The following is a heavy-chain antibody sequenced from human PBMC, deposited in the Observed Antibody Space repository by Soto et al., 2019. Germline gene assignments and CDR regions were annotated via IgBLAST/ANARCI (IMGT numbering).Heavy chain of an antibody. CDR2: INPSGGST. CDR1: GYTFTSYY. CDR3: ASDKREGGYGDVFDY. J-gene: IGHJ4*02. D-gene: IGHD4-17*01. Sequence: QVQLVQSGAEVKKPGASVKVSCKASGYTFTSYYMHWVRQAPGQGLEWMGIINPSGGSTSYAQKFQGSATMTRDTHTSTGYMELSSLRSEDKAVYYCASDKREGGYGDVFDYWGQGTLVPVSS. V-gene: IGHV1-46*01.